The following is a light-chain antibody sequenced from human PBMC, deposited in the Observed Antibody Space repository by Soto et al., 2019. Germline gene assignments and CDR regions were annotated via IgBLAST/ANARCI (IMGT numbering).Light chain of an antibody. V-gene: IGKV3-15*01. CDR1: QTVRNN. Sequence: EFVLTQSPGTLSLSPGERATLSCRASQTVRNNYLAWYQKRPGQAPRLLIYRASTRAVGIPARFSGSGSGTEFNLTISRLQSEDFAVYLCQQYTNWTITFGQGTRLEIK. CDR2: RAS. CDR3: QQYTNWTIT. J-gene: IGKJ5*01.